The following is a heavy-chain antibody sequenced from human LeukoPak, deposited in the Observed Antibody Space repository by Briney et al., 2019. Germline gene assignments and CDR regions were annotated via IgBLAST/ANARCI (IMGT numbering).Heavy chain of an antibody. CDR2: INHSGST. D-gene: IGHD2/OR15-2a*01. V-gene: IGHV4-34*01. J-gene: IGHJ5*02. CDR3: ARGHVLRLHYPSTRGNWFDP. CDR1: GASITGHY. Sequence: SETLSLTCTVSGASITGHYWSWIRQPPGKGLEWIGEINHSGSTNYNPSPKSRVTISVDTSKNQFSLMLSSVTAADTAVYYCARGHVLRLHYPSTRGNWFDPWGQGTLVTVSS.